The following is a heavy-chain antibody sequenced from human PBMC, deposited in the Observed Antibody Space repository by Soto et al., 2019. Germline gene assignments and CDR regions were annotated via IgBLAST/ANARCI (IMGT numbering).Heavy chain of an antibody. CDR1: GFIFSDYY. Sequence: QVQLVESGGGLVKAGGSLRLSCAASGFIFSDYYMNWIRQAPGKGLEWVSYINSGGSATYYADSVMGRFTMSRDNAKNSLYLQMDSLRTEDTGVYYCATSPWESDGGDFWGQGTLVTVSA. CDR2: INSGGSAT. V-gene: IGHV3-11*01. D-gene: IGHD1-26*01. J-gene: IGHJ4*02. CDR3: ATSPWESDGGDF.